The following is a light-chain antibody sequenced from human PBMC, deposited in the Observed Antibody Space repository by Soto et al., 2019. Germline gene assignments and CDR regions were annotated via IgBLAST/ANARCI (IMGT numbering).Light chain of an antibody. CDR1: QTISSW. CDR3: QQYNSMSLT. J-gene: IGKJ4*01. CDR2: KAS. Sequence: DIQMTQSPSTPSGSVGDRVTMTCRASQTISSWLAWYQQKPGKAPKLLIYKASTLKSGVPSRFSGSGSGTEFTLTISSLQPEDFATYFCQQYNSMSLTFGGGTKVDI. V-gene: IGKV1-5*03.